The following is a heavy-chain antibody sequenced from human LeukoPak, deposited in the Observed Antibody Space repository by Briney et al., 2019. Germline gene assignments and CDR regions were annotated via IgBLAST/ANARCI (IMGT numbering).Heavy chain of an antibody. CDR2: ISPYNGKT. D-gene: IGHD3-10*01. CDR3: AREAGTLGADNNWFDP. J-gene: IGHJ5*02. Sequence: ASVKVSCKASGYIFSNFFSSYGITWVRQAPGQGLEWMGWISPYNGKTKFAQKFQGRVTIRADTSTSTGYMELRSLRSDDTAVYYCAREAGTLGADNNWFDPWGQGTLVTVSS. CDR1: GYIFSNFFSSYG. V-gene: IGHV1-18*01.